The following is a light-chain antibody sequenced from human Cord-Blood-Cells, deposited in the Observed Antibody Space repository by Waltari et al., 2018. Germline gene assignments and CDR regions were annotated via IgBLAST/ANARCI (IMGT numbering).Light chain of an antibody. J-gene: IGKJ4*01. V-gene: IGKV1-39*01. CDR3: QQSYSTPVT. CDR1: QSISSY. CDR2: AAS. Sequence: DIQMTQSPYSLSASVGDTVPITCRAIQSISSYLNWYQQKPGKAPKLLIYAASSLQSGVPSRFSGSGSGTDFTLTISSLQPEDFATYYCQQSYSTPVTFGGGTKVEIK.